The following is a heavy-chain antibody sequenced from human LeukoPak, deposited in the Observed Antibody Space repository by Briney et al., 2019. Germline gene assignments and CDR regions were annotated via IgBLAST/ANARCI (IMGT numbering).Heavy chain of an antibody. D-gene: IGHD2-2*01. CDR3: ARAMPHDNWFDP. J-gene: IGHJ5*02. CDR1: GLTFNSYW. CDR2: INGDASNT. Sequence: GGTLRLSCAASGLTFNSYWMHWVRQVAGKGLVWVARINGDASNTTYADSVKGRFTISRDNAKNTLYLQMNSLRVDDTAVYYCARAMPHDNWFDPWGQGTLVTVSS. V-gene: IGHV3-74*03.